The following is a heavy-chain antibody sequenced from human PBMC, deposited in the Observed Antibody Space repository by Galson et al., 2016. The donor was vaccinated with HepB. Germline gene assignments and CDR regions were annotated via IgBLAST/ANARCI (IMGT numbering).Heavy chain of an antibody. V-gene: IGHV3-23*01. CDR1: GFAFHSYT. D-gene: IGHD4/OR15-4a*01. CDR3: TKAKTMVGSAYDY. J-gene: IGHJ4*02. Sequence: SLRLSCAASGFAFHSYTMGWVRQAPGKGLQWVSDITPTGDSTYYADPVTSRFTISRDNSKNTLYLQMNSLRVEDTAVYYCTKAKTMVGSAYDYWGRGTLVTVSS. CDR2: ITPTGDST.